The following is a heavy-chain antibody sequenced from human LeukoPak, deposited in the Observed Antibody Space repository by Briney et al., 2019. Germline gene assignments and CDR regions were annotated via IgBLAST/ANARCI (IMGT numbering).Heavy chain of an antibody. D-gene: IGHD5-12*01. CDR1: GFTFSGSA. CDR3: ARVGGDIVAASDY. V-gene: IGHV3-73*01. J-gene: IGHJ4*02. CDR2: IRSKANSYAT. Sequence: GGSLRLSCAASGFTFSGSAMHWVRQASGKGLEWVGRIRSKANSYATAYAASVKGRFTISRDNAKNSLYLQMNSLRAEDTAVYYCARVGGDIVAASDYWGQGTLVTVSS.